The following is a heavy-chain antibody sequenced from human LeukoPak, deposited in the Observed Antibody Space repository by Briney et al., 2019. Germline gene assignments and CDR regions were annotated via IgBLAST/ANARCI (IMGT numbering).Heavy chain of an antibody. CDR3: VNSGFDP. Sequence: ETLSLTCSVYGASLSDYFWSWVRQAPGKGLEWVSAISGSGGSTYYADSVKGRFTISRDNFKNTLSLQMNGLRVEDTALYYCVNSGFDPWGQGTLVTVSS. CDR2: ISGSGGST. V-gene: IGHV3-23*01. D-gene: IGHD3-10*01. CDR1: GASLSDYF. J-gene: IGHJ5*02.